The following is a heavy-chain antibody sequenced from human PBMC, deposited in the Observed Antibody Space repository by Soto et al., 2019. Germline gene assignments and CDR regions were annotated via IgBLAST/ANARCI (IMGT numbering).Heavy chain of an antibody. J-gene: IGHJ4*02. CDR1: GYTFTYRY. Sequence: SVKVSCKASGYTFTYRYLHWVRQAPGQALEWMGWITPFNGNTNYAQKFQDRVTITRDRSMSTAYMELSSLRSEDTAMYYCASGPHPYPRFDYWGQGTLVTVSS. V-gene: IGHV1-45*02. CDR3: ASGPHPYPRFDY. CDR2: ITPFNGNT.